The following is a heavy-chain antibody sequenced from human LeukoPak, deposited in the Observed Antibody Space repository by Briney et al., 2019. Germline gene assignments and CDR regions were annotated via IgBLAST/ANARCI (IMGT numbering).Heavy chain of an antibody. CDR2: IYTSGST. D-gene: IGHD1-26*01. CDR3: AREGSWYYYYYGMDV. CDR1: GGSISSYY. V-gene: IGHV4-4*07. Sequence: SETLSLTCTVSGGSISSYYWSWIRQPAGKGLEWTGRIYTSGSTNYNPSLKSRVTMSVDTSKNQFSLKLSSVTAADTAVYYCAREGSWYYYYYGMDVWGQGTTVTVSS. J-gene: IGHJ6*02.